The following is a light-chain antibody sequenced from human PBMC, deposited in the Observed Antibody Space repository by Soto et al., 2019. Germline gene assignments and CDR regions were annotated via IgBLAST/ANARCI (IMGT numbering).Light chain of an antibody. Sequence: QSALTQPASVSGSPGQSIPISCTGTSSDVGGYNYVSWYQQHPGKAPELMIYDVSNRPSWVSNRFSGSKSGNTASLTISGLQAEDEADYYCSSYTSSSTLVVFGGGTKLTVL. CDR3: SSYTSSSTLVV. CDR1: SSDVGGYNY. V-gene: IGLV2-14*01. CDR2: DVS. J-gene: IGLJ2*01.